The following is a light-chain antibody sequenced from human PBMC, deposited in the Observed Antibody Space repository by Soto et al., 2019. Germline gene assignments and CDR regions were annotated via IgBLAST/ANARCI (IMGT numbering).Light chain of an antibody. CDR1: QTISSW. CDR3: QHYKSYSEA. Sequence: DIQITQSPSTLSASFRARVTTTCQASQTISSWLAWYQQKPGKPPKLLIYEASTLKSGVPSRFSGSGSGTEFTLTISSLQPDDFATYYCQHYKSYSEAFGQGTKVDIK. CDR2: EAS. J-gene: IGKJ1*01. V-gene: IGKV1-5*03.